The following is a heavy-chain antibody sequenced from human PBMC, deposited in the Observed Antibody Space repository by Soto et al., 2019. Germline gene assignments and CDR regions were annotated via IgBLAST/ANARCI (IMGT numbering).Heavy chain of an antibody. Sequence: GALLPPCTASGFTFSSYAMGWVRQGPGKGLEWVAVVSIGGSTHYADSVRGRFTISRDNSKNTLSLQMNSLTAEDTAVYFCAKRRGAGGHFDYWGQGALVTVSS. D-gene: IGHD2-15*01. CDR3: AKRRGAGGHFDY. J-gene: IGHJ4*02. CDR2: VSIGGST. CDR1: GFTFSSYA. V-gene: IGHV3-23*01.